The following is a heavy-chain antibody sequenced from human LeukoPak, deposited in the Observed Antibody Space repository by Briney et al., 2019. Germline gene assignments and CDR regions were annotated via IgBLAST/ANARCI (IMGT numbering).Heavy chain of an antibody. V-gene: IGHV4-59*01. CDR3: AREDYGGNAIL. Sequence: SETLSLTCTVSGGSISSYYWSSIRQPPGKGLEWIGYIYYSGNTNYNPSLKSRVTISLNTSKNQFSLKLTSVTAADTAVYFCAREDYGGNAILWGQGTLVTVSS. D-gene: IGHD4-23*01. J-gene: IGHJ4*02. CDR2: IYYSGNT. CDR1: GGSISSYY.